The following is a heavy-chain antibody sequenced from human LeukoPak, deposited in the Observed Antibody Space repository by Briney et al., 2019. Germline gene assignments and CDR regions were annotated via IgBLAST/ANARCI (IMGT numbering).Heavy chain of an antibody. Sequence: PGGSLRLSCAASGFIFSNYAMNWVRQAPGKGLEWVSAISGSAGSTYYADSVKGRFTISRDNSKNTLYPQMNSLRAEDTAVYYCAKPDYYYGSGTSTYFGMDVWGQGTTVTVSS. J-gene: IGHJ6*02. CDR3: AKPDYYYGSGTSTYFGMDV. D-gene: IGHD3-10*01. V-gene: IGHV3-23*01. CDR1: GFIFSNYA. CDR2: ISGSAGST.